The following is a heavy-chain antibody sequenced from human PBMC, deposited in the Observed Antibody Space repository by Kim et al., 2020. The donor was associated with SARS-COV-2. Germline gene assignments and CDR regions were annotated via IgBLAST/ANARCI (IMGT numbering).Heavy chain of an antibody. V-gene: IGHV3-30*04. CDR3: AREGGGIVVVVAPGYYYYGMDV. Sequence: GGSLRLSCAASGFTFSSYAMHWVRQAPGKGLEWVAVISYDGSNKYYADSVKGRFTISRDNSKNTLYLQMNSLRAEDTAVYYCAREGGGIVVVVAPGYYYYGMDVWGQGTTVTVSS. D-gene: IGHD2-15*01. J-gene: IGHJ6*02. CDR2: ISYDGSNK. CDR1: GFTFSSYA.